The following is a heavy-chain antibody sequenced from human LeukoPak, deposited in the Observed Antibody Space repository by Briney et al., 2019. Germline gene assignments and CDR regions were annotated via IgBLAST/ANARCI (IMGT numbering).Heavy chain of an antibody. CDR3: ARGVAAAGTRNPQPPIDY. CDR2: IYYSGST. CDR1: GGSISSSGYY. D-gene: IGHD6-13*01. Sequence: SETLSLTCTVSGGSISSSGYYWGWIRQPPGKGLEWIGTIYYSGSTYYNPSLKSRVTISVDTSKDQFSLKLSSVTAADTAVYYCARGVAAAGTRNPQPPIDYWGQGTLVTVSS. V-gene: IGHV4-39*01. J-gene: IGHJ4*02.